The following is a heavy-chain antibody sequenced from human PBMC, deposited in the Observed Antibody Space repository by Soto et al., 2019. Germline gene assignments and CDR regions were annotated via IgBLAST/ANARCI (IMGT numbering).Heavy chain of an antibody. CDR2: IYYSGST. Sequence: SETLSLTCTVSGVSISSSSYYWGWIRQPPGKGLEWIGSIYYSGSTYYNPSLKSRVTISVDTSKNQFSLKLSSVTAADTAVYYCATTTVTTKYWYFDLWGRGTLVTVSS. CDR3: ATTTVTTKYWYFDL. CDR1: GVSISSSSYY. V-gene: IGHV4-39*01. D-gene: IGHD4-17*01. J-gene: IGHJ2*01.